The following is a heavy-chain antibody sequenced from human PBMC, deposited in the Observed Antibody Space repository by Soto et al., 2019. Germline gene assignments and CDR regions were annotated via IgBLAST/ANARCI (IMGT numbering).Heavy chain of an antibody. CDR1: AGSITGYH. CDR2: ISNSGST. J-gene: IGHJ4*02. CDR3: AATPRY. V-gene: IGHV4-59*01. Sequence: PSQTLSLTCNGSAGSITGYHWSWIRQPPGKELEWIGYISNSGSTNYNPSLESRVTISVETSKNQISLNLIFVTAADTAVYYCAATPRYWGQGTLVTVS.